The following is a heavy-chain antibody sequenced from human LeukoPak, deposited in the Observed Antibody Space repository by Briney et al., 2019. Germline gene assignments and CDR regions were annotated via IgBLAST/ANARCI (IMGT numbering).Heavy chain of an antibody. D-gene: IGHD1-26*01. CDR3: AKAELTGRSKWELHYFDY. V-gene: IGHV3-23*01. J-gene: IGHJ4*02. Sequence: PGGSLRLSCTASGFTFSGYAMSWVRQAPGKGLEWVSSISVSGDSAYFADSVKGRFIISRDNSKNTLYLQMNSLRAEDTAVYYCAKAELTGRSKWELHYFDYWGQGTLVTVSS. CDR2: ISVSGDSA. CDR1: GFTFSGYA.